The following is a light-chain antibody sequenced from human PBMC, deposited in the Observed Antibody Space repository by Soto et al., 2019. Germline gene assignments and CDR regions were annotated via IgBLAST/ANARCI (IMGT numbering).Light chain of an antibody. V-gene: IGKV1-5*03. CDR1: QSISSS. J-gene: IGKJ1*01. CDR2: EAS. CDR3: QQNNSNSRT. Sequence: DIQMTQSPSTLSASVGDRVTITCRASQSISSSLAWYQQKPGKAPKLLIYEASSLESGVPSRFSGSGSGTDFPLTISRLQPDDFATYYCQQNNSNSRTFGQGTKVEIK.